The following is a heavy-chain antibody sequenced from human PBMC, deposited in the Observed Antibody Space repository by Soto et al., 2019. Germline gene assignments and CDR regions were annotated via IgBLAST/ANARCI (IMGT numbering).Heavy chain of an antibody. CDR3: ARGYSDSSGYLFDP. CDR2: IYYSGST. J-gene: IGHJ5*02. CDR1: GGSISSGDYY. V-gene: IGHV4-61*08. D-gene: IGHD3-22*01. Sequence: SETLSLTCAVSGGSISSGDYYWSWIRQPPGKGLEWIGYIYYSGSTNYNPSLKSRVTISVDTSKNQFSLKLSSATAADTAVYYCARGYSDSSGYLFDPWGQGTLVTVSS.